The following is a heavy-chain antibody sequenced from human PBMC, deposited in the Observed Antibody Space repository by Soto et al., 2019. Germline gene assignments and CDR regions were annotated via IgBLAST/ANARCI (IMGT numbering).Heavy chain of an antibody. Sequence: PSETLSFTCTVSGDSISSHYWSWIRQPPGKGLEWIGFGSTKYNPSLKSRISISVDTSKNQFSLNLTSATAADTAVYYCARVSTSASGSYYTLDYWGQGTLVTVSS. D-gene: IGHD3-10*01. V-gene: IGHV4-59*11. CDR2: GST. CDR1: GDSISSHY. CDR3: ARVSTSASGSYYTLDY. J-gene: IGHJ4*02.